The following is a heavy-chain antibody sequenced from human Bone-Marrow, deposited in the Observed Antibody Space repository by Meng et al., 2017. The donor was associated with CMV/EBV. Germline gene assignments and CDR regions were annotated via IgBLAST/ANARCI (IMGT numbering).Heavy chain of an antibody. CDR2: IKQDGSEK. D-gene: IGHD2-2*01. V-gene: IGHV3-7*03. Sequence: GGSLRLSCAASGFTFSSYWMSWVRQAPGKGLEWVANIKQDGSEKYYVDSVKGRFTISRDNSKNTLYLQMNSLRAEDTALYYCARDLGGYCSSTSCSGRDWYFDLWGRGTLVTVSS. CDR3: ARDLGGYCSSTSCSGRDWYFDL. CDR1: GFTFSSYW. J-gene: IGHJ2*01.